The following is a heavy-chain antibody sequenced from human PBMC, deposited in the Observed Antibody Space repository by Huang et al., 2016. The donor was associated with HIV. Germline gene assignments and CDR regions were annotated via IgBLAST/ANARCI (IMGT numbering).Heavy chain of an antibody. Sequence: VESGGRSVQPRGSIKLSCVGSTFTFGAYWMSWVRQPPGKGLEWVANIKQDESEKYYVDSVKGRFNISRDNARKVLFLEMDDLRVEDTAIYFCATKTAGMDIWGQGTTVTVSS. CDR2: IKQDESEK. J-gene: IGHJ6*02. D-gene: IGHD1-7*01. CDR1: TFTFGAYW. CDR3: ATKTAGMDI. V-gene: IGHV3-7*01.